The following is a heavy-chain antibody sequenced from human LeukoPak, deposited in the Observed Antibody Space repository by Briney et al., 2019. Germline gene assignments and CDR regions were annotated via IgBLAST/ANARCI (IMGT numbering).Heavy chain of an antibody. Sequence: HPGGSLRLSCAASGFTVSSNYMSWVRQAPGKGLEWVSVIYSGGSTYYADSVKGRFTISRDNSKNTLYLQMNSLRAEDTAVYYCASSIAVTGIGAFDIWGQGTMVTVSS. CDR2: IYSGGST. V-gene: IGHV3-53*01. CDR1: GFTVSSNY. CDR3: ASSIAVTGIGAFDI. D-gene: IGHD6-19*01. J-gene: IGHJ3*02.